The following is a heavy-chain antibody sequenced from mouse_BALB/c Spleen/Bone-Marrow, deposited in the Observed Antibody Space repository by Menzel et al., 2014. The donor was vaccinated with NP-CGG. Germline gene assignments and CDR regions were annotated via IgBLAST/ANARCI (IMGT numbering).Heavy chain of an antibody. J-gene: IGHJ4*01. V-gene: IGHV1S56*01. CDR1: GYTFTSYY. D-gene: IGHD2-2*01. CDR3: ARGGWLRDAMDY. Sequence: QVQLKQSGPELVKPGASVRISCKASGYTFTSYYIHWVKQRPGQGLEWIGWIYPGNANTKYNEKFKGKATLTADKSSSTAYMQLSSLTSEDSAVYFCARGGWLRDAMDYWGQGTSVTVSS. CDR2: IYPGNANT.